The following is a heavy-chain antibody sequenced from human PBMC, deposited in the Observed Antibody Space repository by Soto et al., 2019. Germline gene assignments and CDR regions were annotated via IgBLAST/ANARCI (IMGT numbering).Heavy chain of an antibody. CDR3: ARGGYYDSSGSRNYHYYGMNV. V-gene: IGHV1-2*04. Sequence: ASVKVSCTASGYTFTGYYMHWVRQAPGQGLEWKGWINPNSGGTNYAQKFQGWVTMTRDTSISTAYMELSRLRSDDTAVYYCARGGYYDSSGSRNYHYYGMNVWGQGTTVTVSS. CDR1: GYTFTGYY. J-gene: IGHJ6*02. CDR2: INPNSGGT. D-gene: IGHD3-22*01.